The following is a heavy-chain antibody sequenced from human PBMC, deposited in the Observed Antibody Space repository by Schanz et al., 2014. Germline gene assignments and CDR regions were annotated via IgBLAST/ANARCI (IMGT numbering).Heavy chain of an antibody. V-gene: IGHV1-46*01. CDR3: CRGRSRSYIDF. CDR1: GYAFTTYG. CDR2: INPSGGST. J-gene: IGHJ4*02. Sequence: QVQLVQSGAEVKKPGASVRVSCKVSGYAFTTYGISWVRQAPGQGLEWMGIINPSGGSTRYGQKFQGRITVTTDTATSTVYLELSSLRSSATAAYVYCRGRSRSYIDFWGQGTLITVSS. D-gene: IGHD6-6*01.